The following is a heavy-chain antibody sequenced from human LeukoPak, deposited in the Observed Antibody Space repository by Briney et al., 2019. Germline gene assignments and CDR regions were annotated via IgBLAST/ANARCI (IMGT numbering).Heavy chain of an antibody. CDR2: INLDESER. D-gene: IGHD4-23*01. Sequence: GGSLRLSCAASGFTFSNYWMSWVRQARGKGLQWVANINLDESERYYVDSVKGRFTISRDNAKNSLYLQMNSLRAEDTAVYYCARNSRVGFDYWGQGTLLTVSS. J-gene: IGHJ4*02. CDR3: ARNSRVGFDY. V-gene: IGHV3-7*03. CDR1: GFTFSNYW.